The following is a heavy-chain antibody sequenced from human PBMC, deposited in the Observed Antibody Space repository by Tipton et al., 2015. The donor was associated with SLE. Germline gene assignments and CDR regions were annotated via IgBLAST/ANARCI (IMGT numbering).Heavy chain of an antibody. CDR1: GFTFSSYA. CDR3: ARELLPLYGMDV. Sequence: SLRLSCAASGFTFSSYAMHWVRQAPGKGLEWVALISYDGSNKYYADSVKGRFTISRDNSKNTLYLQMNSLRAEDTAVYYCARELLPLYGMDVWGQGP. V-gene: IGHV3-30*04. J-gene: IGHJ6*02. CDR2: ISYDGSNK.